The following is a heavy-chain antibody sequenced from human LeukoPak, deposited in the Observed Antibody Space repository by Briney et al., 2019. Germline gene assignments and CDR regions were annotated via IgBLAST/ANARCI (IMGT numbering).Heavy chain of an antibody. D-gene: IGHD6-13*01. Sequence: GGSLRLSCATSGFTFSSYTMNWVRQSPGKGLEWISYIDSSSNTIYYADSVKGRFTISRDNAKNSLYLQMNSLRAEDTAVYYCATYSSSWYSDYWGQGTLVTVSS. V-gene: IGHV3-48*04. J-gene: IGHJ4*02. CDR3: ATYSSSWYSDY. CDR2: IDSSSNTI. CDR1: GFTFSSYT.